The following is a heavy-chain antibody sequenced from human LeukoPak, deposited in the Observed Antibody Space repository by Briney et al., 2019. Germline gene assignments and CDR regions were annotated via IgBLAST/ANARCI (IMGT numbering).Heavy chain of an antibody. Sequence: GGSLRLSCAASGFTFSSYGMHWVRQAPGKGLEWVAVIWYDGSSKYYADSVKGRFTISRDNSKNTLYLQMNSLRAEDTAVYYCAKGGVSDRGSWYGDYFDYWGQGTLVTVSS. D-gene: IGHD6-13*01. CDR2: IWYDGSSK. J-gene: IGHJ4*02. CDR3: AKGGVSDRGSWYGDYFDY. V-gene: IGHV3-33*06. CDR1: GFTFSSYG.